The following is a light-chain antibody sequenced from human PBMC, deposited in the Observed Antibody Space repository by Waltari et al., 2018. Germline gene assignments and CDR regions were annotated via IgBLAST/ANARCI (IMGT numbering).Light chain of an antibody. V-gene: IGLV3-21*02. J-gene: IGLJ2*01. Sequence: SYVLTQPPSVSVAPGQTARITCGGNNIGSENVHGYQQRPGQAPVLVVYDDSDRPSGIPERFSGSKSENTATLTISRVEAGDEADYYCQVWDSGSDVVVFGGGTKLTVL. CDR3: QVWDSGSDVVV. CDR2: DDS. CDR1: NIGSEN.